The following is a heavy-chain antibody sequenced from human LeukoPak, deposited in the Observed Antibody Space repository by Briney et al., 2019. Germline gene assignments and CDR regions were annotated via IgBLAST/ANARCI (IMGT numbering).Heavy chain of an antibody. CDR3: ARDINYYDSSGYYKDY. Sequence: GGSLRLSCAASGFIFSSYWMHWVRQAPGEGLVWVSRINSDGSSTSYADSVKGRFTVSRDNAKNTLYLQMNSLRAEDTAVYYCARDINYYDSSGYYKDYWGQGTLVTVSS. J-gene: IGHJ4*02. CDR1: GFIFSSYW. D-gene: IGHD3-22*01. V-gene: IGHV3-74*01. CDR2: INSDGSST.